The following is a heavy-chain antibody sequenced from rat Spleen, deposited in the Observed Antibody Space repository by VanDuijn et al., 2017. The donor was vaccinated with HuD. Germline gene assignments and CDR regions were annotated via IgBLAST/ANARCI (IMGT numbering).Heavy chain of an antibody. J-gene: IGHJ3*01. CDR3: TTFYYYDGTYYYPFAY. CDR1: GFSLISNS. Sequence: QVQLKESGPGLVQPSQTLSLICTVSGFSLISNSVHWVRQPPGKGLEWMGGLWGDGSTDFNSALRSRLNISRDTSKSQVFLEMNSLQTEDTAIYFCTTFYYYDGTYYYPFAYWGQGTLVTVSS. D-gene: IGHD1-12*02. V-gene: IGHV2-1*01. CDR2: LWGDGST.